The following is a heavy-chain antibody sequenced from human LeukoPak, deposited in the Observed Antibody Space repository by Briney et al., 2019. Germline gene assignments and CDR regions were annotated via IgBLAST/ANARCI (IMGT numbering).Heavy chain of an antibody. CDR1: GFTFSDYY. Sequence: PGGSLRLSCAASGFTFSDYYMSWIRQAPGKGLEWVSYISSSGSTIYYADSVKGRFTISRDNAKNSLYLQMNSLRAEDTAVYYCARAYYDSSGYYQPFDYWGQGTLVTVSS. V-gene: IGHV3-11*04. CDR2: ISSSGSTI. J-gene: IGHJ4*02. D-gene: IGHD3-22*01. CDR3: ARAYYDSSGYYQPFDY.